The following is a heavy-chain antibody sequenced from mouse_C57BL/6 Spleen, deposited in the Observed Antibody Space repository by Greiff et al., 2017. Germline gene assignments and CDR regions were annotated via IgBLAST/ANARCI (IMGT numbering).Heavy chain of an antibody. CDR2: INPDSSTI. Sequence: EVKLLESGGGLVQPGGSLKLSCAASGIDFSRYWMSWVRRAPGTGLEWIGEINPDSSTINYAPSLKDKFIISRDNAKNTLYLQMSKVRSEDTALYYCARQGHDGYYVYFDYWGQGTTLTVSS. CDR3: ARQGHDGYYVYFDY. J-gene: IGHJ2*01. D-gene: IGHD2-3*01. V-gene: IGHV4-1*01. CDR1: GIDFSRYW.